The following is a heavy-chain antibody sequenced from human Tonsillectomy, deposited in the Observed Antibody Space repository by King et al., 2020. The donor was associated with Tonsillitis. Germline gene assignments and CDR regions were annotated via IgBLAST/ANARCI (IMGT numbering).Heavy chain of an antibody. CDR1: GFTFSNAW. D-gene: IGHD2-8*01. J-gene: IGHJ4*02. Sequence: VQLVESGGGLVKPGGSLRLSCAASGFTFSNAWMSWVRQAPGKGLEWVGRIKSKTDGGTRDLATRVKGRFIISRDDSKNMLYLQMNSLKTEETAVYYCTTGVRRSDKDYWGQGILVTVPP. CDR2: IKSKTDGGTR. V-gene: IGHV3-15*01. CDR3: TTGVRRSDKDY.